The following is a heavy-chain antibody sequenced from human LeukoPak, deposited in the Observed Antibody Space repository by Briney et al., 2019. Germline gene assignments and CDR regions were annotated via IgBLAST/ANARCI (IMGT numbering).Heavy chain of an antibody. CDR3: ARTIAVAGTRYFDY. J-gene: IGHJ4*02. Sequence: GGSLRLSCAASGFTFSSYWMHWVRQAPGKGLVWVSRINSDGSSTSYADSVKGRFTISRDNAKNTLYLQMNSLRAEDTAVYYCARTIAVAGTRYFDYWGQGTLVTVSS. V-gene: IGHV3-74*01. CDR2: INSDGSST. D-gene: IGHD6-19*01. CDR1: GFTFSSYW.